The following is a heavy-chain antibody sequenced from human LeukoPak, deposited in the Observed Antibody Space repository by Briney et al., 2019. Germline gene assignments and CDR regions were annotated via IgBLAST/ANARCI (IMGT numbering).Heavy chain of an antibody. CDR1: GGSISSYY. CDR2: IYYSGST. J-gene: IGHJ4*02. Sequence: SETLSLTCTVSGGSISSYYWSWIRQPAGKGLEWIGYIYYSGSTNYNPSLKSRLTISVDTSKHHFSLKLSSVTPEDTAVYYCARVVPTMSKTFDYWGQGTPVTVSS. CDR3: ARVVPTMSKTFDY. V-gene: IGHV4-59*12. D-gene: IGHD5-12*01.